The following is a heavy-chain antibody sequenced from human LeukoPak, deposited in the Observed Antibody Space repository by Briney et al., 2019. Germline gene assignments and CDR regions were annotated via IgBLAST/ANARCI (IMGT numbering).Heavy chain of an antibody. CDR2: IRNDGSNK. Sequence: GGSLRLSCEASGFTFTNYAMHWVRQAPGKGLKWLAFIRNDGSNKYYANSVKGRFTISRDNSKNTLYLQMNSLRAEDTALYYCAKAYSSGYAFDIWGQGTVVTVSS. CDR1: GFTFTNYA. D-gene: IGHD3-22*01. CDR3: AKAYSSGYAFDI. V-gene: IGHV3-30*02. J-gene: IGHJ3*02.